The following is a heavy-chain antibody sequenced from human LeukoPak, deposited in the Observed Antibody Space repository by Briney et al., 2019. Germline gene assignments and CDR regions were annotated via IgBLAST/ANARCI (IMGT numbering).Heavy chain of an antibody. J-gene: IGHJ3*02. V-gene: IGHV5-51*01. CDR3: ARHRGWNDDDAFDI. D-gene: IGHD1-1*01. CDR2: IDPGDTDT. CDR1: GYSFTSYW. Sequence: GESLQISCKGSGYSFTSYWIGWVRQMPGEGLEWMAIIDPGDTDTTKYSPLFEGHVTISVDTSVSTAYLHWSSLRASDTALYYCARHRGWNDDDAFDIWGQGTMVTVSS.